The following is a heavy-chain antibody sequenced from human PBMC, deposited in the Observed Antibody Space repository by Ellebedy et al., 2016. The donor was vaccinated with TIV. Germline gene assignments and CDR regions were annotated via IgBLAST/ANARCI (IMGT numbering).Heavy chain of an antibody. CDR1: GGTFSSYA. Sequence: AASVKVSCKASGGTFSSYAISWVRQAPGQGLEWMGGIIPIFGTANYTQKFQGRVTITADESTSTAYMELSSLRSEDTAVYYCARDNGIPTGYGMDVWGQGTTVTVSS. V-gene: IGHV1-69*13. D-gene: IGHD2-8*02. CDR2: IIPIFGTA. CDR3: ARDNGIPTGYGMDV. J-gene: IGHJ6*02.